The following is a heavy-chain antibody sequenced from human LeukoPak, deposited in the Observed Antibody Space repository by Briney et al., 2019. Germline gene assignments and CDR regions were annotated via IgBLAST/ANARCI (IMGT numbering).Heavy chain of an antibody. Sequence: GGSLRPSCAASGFTFSSYGMHWVRQAPGKGLEWVAVISYDGSNKYYADSVKGRFTISRDNSKNTLYLQMNSLRAEDTAVYYCAKDGRDYGDYVDYWGQGTLVTVSS. CDR2: ISYDGSNK. J-gene: IGHJ4*02. V-gene: IGHV3-30*18. CDR3: AKDGRDYGDYVDY. D-gene: IGHD4-17*01. CDR1: GFTFSSYG.